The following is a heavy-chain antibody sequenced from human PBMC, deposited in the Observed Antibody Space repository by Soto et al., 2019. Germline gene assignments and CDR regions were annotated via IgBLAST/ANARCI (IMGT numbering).Heavy chain of an antibody. CDR3: ARVGCSGGSCYTNPFDY. CDR2: ISSSSSYI. D-gene: IGHD2-15*01. Sequence: GGSLRLSCAASGFTFSSYSMNWVRQAPGKGLEWVSSISSSSSYIYYADSVKGRFTISRDNAKNSLYLQMNSLRAEDTAVCYCARVGCSGGSCYTNPFDYWGQGTLVTVSS. CDR1: GFTFSSYS. J-gene: IGHJ4*02. V-gene: IGHV3-21*01.